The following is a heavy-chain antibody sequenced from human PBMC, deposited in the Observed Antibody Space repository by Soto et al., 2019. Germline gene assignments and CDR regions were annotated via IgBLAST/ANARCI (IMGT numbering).Heavy chain of an antibody. CDR1: GYTFTGYF. CDR3: ARDYGDYDNWFDP. Sequence: ASVKASCKASGYTFTGYFMHWVRQAPGQGLEWMGWINPNSGGTSYAQKFQGRVTMTRDTSISTAYMELTRLRSDDTAVYYCARDYGDYDNWFDPWGQGTLVTVSS. CDR2: INPNSGGT. J-gene: IGHJ5*02. V-gene: IGHV1-2*02. D-gene: IGHD4-17*01.